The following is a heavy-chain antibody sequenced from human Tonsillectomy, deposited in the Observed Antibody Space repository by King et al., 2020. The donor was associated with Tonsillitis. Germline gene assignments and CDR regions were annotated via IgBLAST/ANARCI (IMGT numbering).Heavy chain of an antibody. J-gene: IGHJ4*02. D-gene: IGHD6-19*01. CDR2: IYYSGST. V-gene: IGHV4-39*01. CDR1: GGSISSSSYY. Sequence: HLQLQESGPGLVKPSETLSLTCTVSGGSISSSSYYWGWIRQPPGKGLEWIGSIYYSGSTYYNPSLKSRVTISVDTSKNQFSLKLSSVTAADTAVYYCARHAVAETETHFDYWGQGTLVTVSS. CDR3: ARHAVAETETHFDY.